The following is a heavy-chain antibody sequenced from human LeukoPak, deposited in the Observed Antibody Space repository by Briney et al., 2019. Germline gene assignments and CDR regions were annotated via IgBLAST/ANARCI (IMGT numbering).Heavy chain of an antibody. J-gene: IGHJ4*02. CDR1: GFTFSSYT. CDR3: ATRLRPR. Sequence: GGSLRLSCAASGFTFSSYTMNWVRQAPGKGLEWVTSISSSSSYIYYADSLKGRFTISRDNAKNSLYLQMNSLRAEDTAVYYCATRLRPRWGQGTLVTVSS. V-gene: IGHV3-21*01. D-gene: IGHD4-17*01. CDR2: ISSSSSYI.